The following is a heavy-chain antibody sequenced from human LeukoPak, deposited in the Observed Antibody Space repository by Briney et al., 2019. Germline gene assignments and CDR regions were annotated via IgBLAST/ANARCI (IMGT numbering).Heavy chain of an antibody. CDR2: IYSGGST. CDR1: GFTFDDYG. CDR3: ARDQPKYSSIADFDY. J-gene: IGHJ4*02. Sequence: GGSLRLSCAASGFTFDDYGMSWVRQAPGKGLEWISVIYSGGSTYYADSVKGRFTISRDNSKNTLYLQMNSLRAEDTAVYYCARDQPKYSSIADFDYWGQGTLVTVSS. D-gene: IGHD6-13*01. V-gene: IGHV3-66*02.